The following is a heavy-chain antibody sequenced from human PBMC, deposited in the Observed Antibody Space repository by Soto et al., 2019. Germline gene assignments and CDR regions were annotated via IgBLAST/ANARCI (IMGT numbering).Heavy chain of an antibody. CDR2: VNPSGGST. V-gene: IGHV1-46*01. J-gene: IGHJ1*01. CDR1: GYIFTAYS. D-gene: IGHD2-15*01. CDR3: AREENCSDGICYSEYFQR. Sequence: ASVKVSCKASGYIFTAYSMHWVRQAPGQGLERMGVVNPSGGSTNYAQKFQGRITMTRDTSTSTVYMDLSSLTSEDTAAYYCAREENCSDGICYSEYFQRWGQGTLVTVSS.